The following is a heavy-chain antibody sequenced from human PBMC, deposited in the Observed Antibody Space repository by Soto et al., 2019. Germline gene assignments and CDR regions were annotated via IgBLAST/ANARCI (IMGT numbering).Heavy chain of an antibody. V-gene: IGHV4-59*08. CDR3: ARRSDYYYYYYMDV. J-gene: IGHJ6*03. CDR1: GGSTSSYY. Sequence: SETLSLTCTVSGGSTSSYYWSWIRQPPGKGLEWIGYIYYSGSTNYNPSLKSRVTISVDTSKNQFSLKLSSVTAADTAVYYCARRSDYYYYYYMDVWGKGTTVTVSS. CDR2: IYYSGST.